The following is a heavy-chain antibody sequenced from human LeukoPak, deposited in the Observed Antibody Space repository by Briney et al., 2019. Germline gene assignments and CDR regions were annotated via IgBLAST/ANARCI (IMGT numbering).Heavy chain of an antibody. Sequence: GSVKVSCKASVYTFTSYDINWVRQATGQGREWMGWMNPNRGNTGYAQKFQGRVAITRNTSISTAYMEPSSLRSEDTAVYYCARGIAARPIDYWGQGTLVTVSS. CDR1: VYTFTSYD. V-gene: IGHV1-8*01. CDR3: ARGIAARPIDY. J-gene: IGHJ4*02. D-gene: IGHD6-6*01. CDR2: MNPNRGNT.